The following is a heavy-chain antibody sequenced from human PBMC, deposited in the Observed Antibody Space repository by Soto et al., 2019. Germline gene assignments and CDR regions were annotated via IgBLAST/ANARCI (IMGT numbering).Heavy chain of an antibody. Sequence: GGSLRLSCAASGFSVSSNYMTWVRQAPGKGLEWVSVIYSGGSTYYADSVKGRFTISRDISQNTVYLQMNRLRVEDTAVYYCARGAAVGATSYYFDYWGQGTQVTVSS. CDR2: IYSGGST. V-gene: IGHV3-53*01. D-gene: IGHD1-26*01. CDR1: GFSVSSNY. CDR3: ARGAAVGATSYYFDY. J-gene: IGHJ4*02.